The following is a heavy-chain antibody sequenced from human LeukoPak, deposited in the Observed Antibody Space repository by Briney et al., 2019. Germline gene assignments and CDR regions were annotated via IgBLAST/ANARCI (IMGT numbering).Heavy chain of an antibody. Sequence: GESLQISCKDSPYYFINFWIGWVRQMPGKGLEWMGIIYPADSDTRYNPSFQGQVTISADRSASTAYLQWHSLKASDTAIYYCARGINDEYFQSWGQGTLVTVSS. J-gene: IGHJ1*01. CDR2: IYPADSDT. D-gene: IGHD2/OR15-2a*01. V-gene: IGHV5-51*01. CDR1: PYYFINFW. CDR3: ARGINDEYFQS.